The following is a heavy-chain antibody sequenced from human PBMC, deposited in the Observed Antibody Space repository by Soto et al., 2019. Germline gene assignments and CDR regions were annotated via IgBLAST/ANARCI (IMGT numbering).Heavy chain of an antibody. D-gene: IGHD3-22*01. V-gene: IGHV1-58*02. Sequence: SVKVSCKASGFTFTSSAIQWVRQARGQRLEWIGWIVVGSGNTNYAQKFQERVTITRDMSTSTAYMELSSLRSEDTAVYYCAADSSGYYRFDYWGQGTLVTVSS. CDR2: IVVGSGNT. CDR3: AADSSGYYRFDY. CDR1: GFTFTSSA. J-gene: IGHJ4*02.